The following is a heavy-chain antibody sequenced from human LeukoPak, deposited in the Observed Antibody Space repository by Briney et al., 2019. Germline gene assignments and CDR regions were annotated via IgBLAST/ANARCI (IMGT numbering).Heavy chain of an antibody. J-gene: IGHJ4*02. CDR1: GFTFTNYW. CDR3: GKDMGPRGVGATPHY. D-gene: IGHD1-26*01. V-gene: IGHV3-7*03. Sequence: GGSLRLSCAVSGFTFTNYWMSWARQSPGKGLEWVANIYLDGSRAYYVDSVKGRFTISRDNSKNSLYLQMNSLRTEDTGFYYCGKDMGPRGVGATPHYWGQGTLVTVSS. CDR2: IYLDGSRA.